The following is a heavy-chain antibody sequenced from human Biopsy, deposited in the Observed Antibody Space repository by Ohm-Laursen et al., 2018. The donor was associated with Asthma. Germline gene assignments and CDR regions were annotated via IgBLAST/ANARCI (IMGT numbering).Heavy chain of an antibody. J-gene: IGHJ4*02. CDR1: GYTFSDSW. CDR3: ARFIDGTFFVDY. V-gene: IGHV5-51*01. CDR2: IFAANSET. D-gene: IGHD1-7*01. Sequence: ESLKISCKASGYTFSDSWIGWVRQMSGKGLEWMGIIFAANSETKYSPSFQGQVTISVDMFISTAFLQWSSLKASDTAMYYCARFIDGTFFVDYWGQGTLVTVSS.